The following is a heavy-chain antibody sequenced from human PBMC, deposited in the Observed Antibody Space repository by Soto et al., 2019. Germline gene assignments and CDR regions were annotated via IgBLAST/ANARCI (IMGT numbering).Heavy chain of an antibody. CDR2: IYYSGST. J-gene: IGHJ3*02. CDR3: ARRKSAFDI. Sequence: SETLSLTCTVSGGSVSSGSYYWSWIRQPPGKGLEWIGYIYYSGSTNYNPSLKSRVTISVDTSKNQFSLKLSSVTAADTAVYYCARRKSAFDIWGQGTMVTVSS. V-gene: IGHV4-61*01. CDR1: GGSVSSGSYY.